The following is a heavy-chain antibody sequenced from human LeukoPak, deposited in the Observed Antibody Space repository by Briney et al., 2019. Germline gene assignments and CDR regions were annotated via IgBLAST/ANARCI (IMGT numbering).Heavy chain of an antibody. CDR3: AKVDSSYFSDAFDI. CDR1: GFTFSNYG. CDR2: IRSSGDST. Sequence: PGGTLRLSCAASGFTFSNYGMSWVRQAPGKGLEWVSSIRSSGDSTYYADSVKGRFTISRDNSKNTLYLQMNSLRAEDTAVYYCAKVDSSYFSDAFDIWGQGTMVTVSS. D-gene: IGHD2/OR15-2a*01. V-gene: IGHV3-23*01. J-gene: IGHJ3*02.